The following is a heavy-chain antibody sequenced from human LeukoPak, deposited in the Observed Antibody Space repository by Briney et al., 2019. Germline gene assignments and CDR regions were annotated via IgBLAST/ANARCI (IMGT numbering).Heavy chain of an antibody. D-gene: IGHD3-22*01. J-gene: IGHJ6*02. V-gene: IGHV1-69*04. CDR1: GGTFSSYA. CDR3: ARNDYYDSSGYYYPRFYGMDV. Sequence: SVKVSCKASGGTFSSYAISWVRQAPGQGLEWMGRIIPILGIANYTQKFQGRVTITADKSTSTAYMELSSLRSEDTAVYYCARNDYYDSSGYYYPRFYGMDVWGQGTTVTVSS. CDR2: IIPILGIA.